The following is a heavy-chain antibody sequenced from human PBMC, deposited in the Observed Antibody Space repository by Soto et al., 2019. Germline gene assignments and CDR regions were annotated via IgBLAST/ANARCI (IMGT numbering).Heavy chain of an antibody. CDR3: ARIMTVGYCSGGSCYNYYYMDV. J-gene: IGHJ6*03. D-gene: IGHD2-15*01. CDR1: GGSISSSSYY. Sequence: QLQLQESVPGLVKPSETLSLTCTVSGGSISSSSYYWGWIRQPPGKGLEWIGSIYYSGSTYYNPYLKRRVNISVDMSKNQFSLKLSSVTAADTAVYYCARIMTVGYCSGGSCYNYYYMDVWGKGTTVTVAS. V-gene: IGHV4-39*01. CDR2: IYYSGST.